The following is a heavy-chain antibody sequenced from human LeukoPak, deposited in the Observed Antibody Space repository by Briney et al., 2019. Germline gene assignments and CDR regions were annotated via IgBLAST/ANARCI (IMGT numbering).Heavy chain of an antibody. Sequence: ASVKVSCKASGGTFSSYAISWVRQAPGQGLEWMGRIIPILGIANYAQKFQGRVTITADKSTSTAYMELSSLRSEDTAVYYCARDGIGELLYPEYWGQGTLVTVSS. CDR2: IIPILGIA. CDR3: ARDGIGELLYPEY. J-gene: IGHJ4*02. V-gene: IGHV1-69*04. D-gene: IGHD3-10*01. CDR1: GGTFSSYA.